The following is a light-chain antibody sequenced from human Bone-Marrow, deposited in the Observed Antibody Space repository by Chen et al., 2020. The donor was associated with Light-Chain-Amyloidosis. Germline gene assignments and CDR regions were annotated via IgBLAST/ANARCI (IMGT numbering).Light chain of an antibody. CDR3: SSFTSSSSYV. CDR1: SGDVGTYNY. V-gene: IGLV2-14*01. J-gene: IGLJ1*01. CDR2: AVS. Sequence: QSALTQPASVSGSPGQSITISCPGTSGDVGTYNYVTWYQKHPGKAPTVMIYAVSNRTSGVSNRFSGSKSGNTASLTISGLQHEDEADYYCSSFTSSSSYVFGPGTKVTVL.